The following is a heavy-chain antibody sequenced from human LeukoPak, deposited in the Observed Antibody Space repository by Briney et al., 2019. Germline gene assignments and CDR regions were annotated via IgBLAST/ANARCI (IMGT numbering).Heavy chain of an antibody. CDR1: GFTFSDYY. CDR2: ISSSGGTI. V-gene: IGHV3-11*04. CDR3: TREDLRQVAVGD. J-gene: IGHJ4*02. Sequence: GGSLRLSCAASGFTFSDYYMSWIRQAPGKGLEWVSYISSSGGTIYYADSVKGRFTISRDNAKNTLYLQMNSLRAEDTAVYYCTREDLRQVAVGDWGQGTLVTVSS. D-gene: IGHD1-26*01.